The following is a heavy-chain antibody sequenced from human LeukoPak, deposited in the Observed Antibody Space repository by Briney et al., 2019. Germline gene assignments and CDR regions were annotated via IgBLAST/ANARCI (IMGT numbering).Heavy chain of an antibody. V-gene: IGHV3-30*04. Sequence: GGSLRLSCAASGFTFSSYAMHWVRQAPGKGLEWVAVISYDGSNKYYADSVKGRFTISRDNSKNTLYLQMNSLRAEDTAAYYCARGSLYYGSGSWRGIDYWGQGTLVTVSS. J-gene: IGHJ4*02. CDR2: ISYDGSNK. CDR1: GFTFSSYA. D-gene: IGHD3-10*01. CDR3: ARGSLYYGSGSWRGIDY.